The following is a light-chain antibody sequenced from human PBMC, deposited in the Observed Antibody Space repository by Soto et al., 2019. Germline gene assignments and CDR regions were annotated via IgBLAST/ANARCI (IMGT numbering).Light chain of an antibody. CDR3: QSYDSNNQV. Sequence: NFMLTQPHSVSESPGKTVTISCTRSSGSIASNYVQWYQQRPGSYPITVIYEENQRPSGVPDRFSGSIDSSSNSASLTISGLKTEDEADYYCQSYDSNNQVFGGGTKLTVL. J-gene: IGLJ3*02. CDR1: SGSIASNY. CDR2: EEN. V-gene: IGLV6-57*01.